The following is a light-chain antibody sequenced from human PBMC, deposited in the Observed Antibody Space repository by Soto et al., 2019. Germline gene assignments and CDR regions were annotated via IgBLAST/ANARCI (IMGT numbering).Light chain of an antibody. J-gene: IGKJ3*01. CDR1: QDIRKY. V-gene: IGKV1-33*01. CDR2: GAS. Sequence: DIQMTQSPSSLSASVGDRVTITCQASQDIRKYLNWYQQKPGRAPKLLIYGASHLETRVPPRFSGSSYGTDFTFTNNRLEPGDNATYYCQDYGNSPPFTFGPGTKVAIK. CDR3: QDYGNSPPFT.